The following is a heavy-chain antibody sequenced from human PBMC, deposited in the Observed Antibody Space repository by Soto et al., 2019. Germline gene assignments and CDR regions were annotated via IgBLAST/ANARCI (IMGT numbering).Heavy chain of an antibody. V-gene: IGHV3-53*01. J-gene: IGHJ3*01. CDR2: LYDTDGT. CDR1: GCSFLGKNY. CDR3: ANWSQRETAFDV. Sequence: PWESXRLSCAASGCSFLGKNYLSCVRQAPGKGLECVSGLYDTDGTYYADSVKGRFSVSRDNSKNKFHLQLQSLRPDDTALYFCANWSQRETAFDVWGLGTMVTV.